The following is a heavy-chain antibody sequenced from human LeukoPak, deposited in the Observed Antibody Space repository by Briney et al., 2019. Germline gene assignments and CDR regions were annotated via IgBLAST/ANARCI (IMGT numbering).Heavy chain of an antibody. CDR1: GFTFSSYA. J-gene: IGHJ4*02. CDR3: ARDATRGGDNDY. Sequence: GSLRLSCSASGFTFSSYAMHWVRQAPGKGLEYVSAISSNGGSTYYADSVKGRFTISRDNSKNTLYLQMSSLRTEDTAVYYCARDATRGGDNDYWRQGTRVIVSS. V-gene: IGHV3-64D*06. CDR2: ISSNGGST. D-gene: IGHD2-21*02.